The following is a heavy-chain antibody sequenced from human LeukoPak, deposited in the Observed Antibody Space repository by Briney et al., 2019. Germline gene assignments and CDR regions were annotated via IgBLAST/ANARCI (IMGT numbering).Heavy chain of an antibody. CDR2: VNLQGST. J-gene: IGHJ4*02. CDR3: AREGGPYRPLDY. V-gene: IGHV4-4*02. Sequence: NSSGTLSLTCGVSGGSITNTNYWTWVRQPPGKGLEWIEEVNLQGSTNYNPSLMGRVAISVDTSENHISLQLTSVTAADTAVYYCAREGGPYRPLDYSGQGTLVTVSS. CDR1: GGSITNTNY.